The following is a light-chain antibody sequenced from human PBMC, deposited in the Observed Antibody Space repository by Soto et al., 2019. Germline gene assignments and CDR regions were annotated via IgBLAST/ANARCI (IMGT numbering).Light chain of an antibody. CDR3: QQSHHNPYT. J-gene: IGKJ2*01. CDR1: QSIRSY. CDR2: GSS. V-gene: IGKV1-39*01. Sequence: DIQMAQSPSSLSASVGDRITITCRASQSIRSYLNWYQQKPGKAPKLLIYGSSSLQTGVPSRFNGSGSGTDFTLNISSLQPEDFATYYCQQSHHNPYTFGQGTKXDIK.